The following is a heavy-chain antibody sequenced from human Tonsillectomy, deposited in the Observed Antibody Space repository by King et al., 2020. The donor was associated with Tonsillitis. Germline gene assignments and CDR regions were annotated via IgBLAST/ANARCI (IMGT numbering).Heavy chain of an antibody. CDR3: TTLGYSYPFDY. V-gene: IGHV3-15*07. D-gene: IGHD5-18*01. CDR2: IKSKIDGGTT. CDR1: GFTFNDAW. Sequence: VQLVESGGGLVKPGGSLRLSCAVSGFTFNDAWMNWVRQAPGKGLEWVGRIKSKIDGGTTDYAAPVKGRFTISRDDSKNTLYLQMNSLKTEDTAVYYCTTLGYSYPFDYWGQGTLVTVSS. J-gene: IGHJ4*02.